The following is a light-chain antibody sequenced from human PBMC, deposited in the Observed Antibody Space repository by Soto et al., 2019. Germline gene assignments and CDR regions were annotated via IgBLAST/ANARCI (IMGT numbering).Light chain of an antibody. J-gene: IGKJ1*01. CDR1: QTISSW. CDR3: QQYDSNWT. CDR2: KAS. Sequence: DIQMTQSPSTLSGSVGDRVTITCRASQTISSWLAWYQQKPGKAPNLLIYKASSLESGVPSRFGGSGSGTEFALTISSLQPDDFATYYCQQYDSNWTFGQGTKVDIK. V-gene: IGKV1-5*03.